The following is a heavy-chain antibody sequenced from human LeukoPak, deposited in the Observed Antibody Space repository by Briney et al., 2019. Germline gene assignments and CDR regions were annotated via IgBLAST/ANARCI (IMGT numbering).Heavy chain of an antibody. J-gene: IGHJ4*02. Sequence: SETLSLTCTVSGGSISSSSYYWGWIRQPPGKGLEWIGSIYYSGSTYYNPSLKSRVTISVDTSKNQFSLKLSSVTAADTAVYYCASIGSVGIDYWGQGTLVTVSS. CDR3: ASIGSVGIDY. V-gene: IGHV4-39*07. CDR1: GGSISSSSYY. D-gene: IGHD5/OR15-5a*01. CDR2: IYYSGST.